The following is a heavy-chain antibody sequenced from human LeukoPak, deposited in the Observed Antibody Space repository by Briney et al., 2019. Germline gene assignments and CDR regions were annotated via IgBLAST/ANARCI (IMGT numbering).Heavy chain of an antibody. J-gene: IGHJ6*02. D-gene: IGHD2-8*01. V-gene: IGHV3-48*03. CDR1: GFTFSSYE. CDR2: ISSSGSTI. Sequence: GGSLRLSCAASGFTFSSYEMNWVRQAPGKGLEWVSYISSSGSTIYYADSVKGRFTISRDNAKNTLYLQMNSLRAEDTAVYYCAREVGLVYAILPYYYYGMDVWGQGTTVTVSS. CDR3: AREVGLVYAILPYYYYGMDV.